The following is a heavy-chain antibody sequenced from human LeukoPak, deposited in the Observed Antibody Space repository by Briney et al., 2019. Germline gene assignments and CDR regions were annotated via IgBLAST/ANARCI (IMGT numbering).Heavy chain of an antibody. V-gene: IGHV3-11*04. J-gene: IGHJ4*02. D-gene: IGHD5-24*01. CDR1: GFTFSDYY. Sequence: GGSLRLSCAASGFTFSDYYMNWIRQAPGKGLERLSYIGKSGRIIYYADSVKGRFTISRDNTKNSLYLQMNSLRAEDTAVYYCVRDLGWLQFDYWGQGTLVTVSS. CDR2: IGKSGRII. CDR3: VRDLGWLQFDY.